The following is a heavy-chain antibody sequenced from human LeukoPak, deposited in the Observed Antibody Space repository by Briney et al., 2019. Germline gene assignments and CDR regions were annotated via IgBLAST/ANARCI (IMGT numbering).Heavy chain of an antibody. CDR1: GYTFTSYA. D-gene: IGHD3-22*01. Sequence: ASVKVSCKASGYTFTSYAMNWVRQAPGQGLEWMGWINTNTGNPTYAQGFTGRFVFSLDTSVSTAYLQISSLKAEDTAVYYCARDLNSPTPYYYDSSGYWGQGTLVTVSS. J-gene: IGHJ4*02. V-gene: IGHV7-4-1*02. CDR2: INTNTGNP. CDR3: ARDLNSPTPYYYDSSGY.